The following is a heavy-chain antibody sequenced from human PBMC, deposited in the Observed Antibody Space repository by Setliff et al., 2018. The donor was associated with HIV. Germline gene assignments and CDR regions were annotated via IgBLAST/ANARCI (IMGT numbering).Heavy chain of an antibody. D-gene: IGHD2-15*01. V-gene: IGHV1-46*01. J-gene: IGHJ5*02. CDR1: GYTFINFY. Sequence: GASVKVSCKASGYTFINFYLHWVRLAPGQGLEWMGMVNSGSGSTVFAQKFQGRVTMTTDTSTNTVYLELTSLRSEDTAVYYCARDPSLRTASPYWADNRFDPWGQGTLVTVSS. CDR2: VNSGSGST. CDR3: ARDPSLRTASPYWADNRFDP.